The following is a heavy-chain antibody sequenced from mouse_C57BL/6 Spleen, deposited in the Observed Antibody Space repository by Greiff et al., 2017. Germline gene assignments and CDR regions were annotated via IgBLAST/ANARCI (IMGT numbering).Heavy chain of an antibody. CDR1: GFTFSDYG. D-gene: IGHD2-4*01. CDR3: ARLDDYDVWFAY. CDR2: ISNLAYSI. J-gene: IGHJ3*01. V-gene: IGHV5-15*01. Sequence: EVKLMESGGGLVQPGGSLKLSCAASGFTFSDYGMAWVRQAPRKGPEWVAFISNLAYSIYYADTVTGRFTISRENAKNTLYLEMSSLRSEDTAMYYCARLDDYDVWFAYWGQGTLVTVSA.